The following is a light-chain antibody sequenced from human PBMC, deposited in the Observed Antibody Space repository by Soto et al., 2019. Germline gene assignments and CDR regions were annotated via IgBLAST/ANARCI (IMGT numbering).Light chain of an antibody. Sequence: QSVLTQPASVSGSPGQSITISCTGTSSDVGGYNYVSWYQQHPGKAPKLMIYDVSDRPSGVSNRFSASKSGNTASLTISGLQAEDEADYYCCSYTGSSTYVFGTGTKVTVL. V-gene: IGLV2-14*03. CDR2: DVS. CDR1: SSDVGGYNY. J-gene: IGLJ1*01. CDR3: CSYTGSSTYV.